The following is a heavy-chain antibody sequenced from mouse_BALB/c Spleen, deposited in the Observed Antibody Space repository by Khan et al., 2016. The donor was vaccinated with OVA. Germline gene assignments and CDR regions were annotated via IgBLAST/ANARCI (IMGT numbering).Heavy chain of an antibody. Sequence: EVQLQESGPGLVKPSQSLSLTCSVTGYSITSGYFWNWIRQFPGNKLEWMGYIRYDGDSNYNPSLKNRISITRDTSKNQFFLRLNSVTPEDTATYCCARGGSSGPAWFTSWGQGTLLTVSA. D-gene: IGHD3-1*01. CDR3: ARGGSSGPAWFTS. CDR2: IRYDGDS. CDR1: GYSITSGYF. V-gene: IGHV3-6*02. J-gene: IGHJ3*01.